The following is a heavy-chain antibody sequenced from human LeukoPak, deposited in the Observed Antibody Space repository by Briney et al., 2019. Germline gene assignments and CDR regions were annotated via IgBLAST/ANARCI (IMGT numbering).Heavy chain of an antibody. CDR1: GLSFSSHW. CDR2: ISGSGGST. J-gene: IGHJ4*02. V-gene: IGHV3-23*01. Sequence: PGGSLRLSCAASGLSFSSHWMSWVRQAPGKGLEWVSAISGSGGSTYYADSVKGRFTISRDNSKNTLYLQMNSLRAEDTAVYYCAKAGQWLDTAADYWGQGTLVTVSS. D-gene: IGHD6-19*01. CDR3: AKAGQWLDTAADY.